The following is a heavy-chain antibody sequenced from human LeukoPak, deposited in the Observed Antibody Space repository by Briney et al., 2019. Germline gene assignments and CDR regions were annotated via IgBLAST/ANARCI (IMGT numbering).Heavy chain of an antibody. CDR2: IYPGDSDT. J-gene: IGHJ4*02. CDR3: ARFLSGNYSDC. Sequence: GESLKISCKASGYSFTNYWIGWVRQMPGKGLEWMGIIYPGDSDTKYSPSFQGQVTISADKSISTAYLQWSSLKASDTAMYYCARFLSGNYSDCWGQGTLVTVSS. D-gene: IGHD1-26*01. V-gene: IGHV5-51*01. CDR1: GYSFTNYW.